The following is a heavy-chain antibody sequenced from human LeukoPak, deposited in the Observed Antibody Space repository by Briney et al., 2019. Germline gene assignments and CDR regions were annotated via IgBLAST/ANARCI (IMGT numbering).Heavy chain of an antibody. CDR3: AKALYSYGSDYYFDY. J-gene: IGHJ4*02. D-gene: IGHD5-18*01. V-gene: IGHV3-23*01. Sequence: GGSLRLSCVASRITFRHYAMNWVRQSPGKGLEWVSAISGSGGSTYYADSVKGRFTISRDNSKNTLYLQMNSLRAEDTAVYYCAKALYSYGSDYYFDYWGQGTLVTVSS. CDR2: ISGSGGST. CDR1: RITFRHYA.